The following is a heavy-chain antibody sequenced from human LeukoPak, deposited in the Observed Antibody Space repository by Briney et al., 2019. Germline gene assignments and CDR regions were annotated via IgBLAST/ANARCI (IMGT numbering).Heavy chain of an antibody. J-gene: IGHJ4*02. CDR2: INPSGGST. CDR3: ARVGPSTRYCSSTSCYWPLDY. D-gene: IGHD2-2*01. Sequence: PGASVTVSCTASGYAFTGYYMHWVRQAPGQGLEWMGIINPSGGSTSYAQKFQGRVTMTRDTSTSTVYMELSSLRSEDTAVYYCARVGPSTRYCSSTSCYWPLDYWGQGTLVTVSS. CDR1: GYAFTGYY. V-gene: IGHV1-46*01.